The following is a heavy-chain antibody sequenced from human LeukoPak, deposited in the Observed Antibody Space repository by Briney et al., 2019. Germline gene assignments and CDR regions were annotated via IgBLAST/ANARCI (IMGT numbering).Heavy chain of an antibody. V-gene: IGHV3-53*01. CDR3: ATDQRDRFDY. Sequence: GGSPRLSCAASGVTASSNYMCSVRPAPGKGLEWVSVIYSGGSTYYADSVKGRFTISRDNTKNTLYLQMNSLTAEDTAVYYCATDQRDRFDYWGQGTLVTVSS. CDR2: IYSGGST. CDR1: GVTASSNY. J-gene: IGHJ4*02.